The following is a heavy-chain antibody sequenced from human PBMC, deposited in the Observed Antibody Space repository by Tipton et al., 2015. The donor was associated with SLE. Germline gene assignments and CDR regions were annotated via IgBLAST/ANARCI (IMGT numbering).Heavy chain of an antibody. J-gene: IGHJ4*02. CDR1: GGSISSSSYY. D-gene: IGHD3-22*01. Sequence: TLSLTCTVSGGSISSSSYYWGWIRQPPGKGLEWIGSIYYSGSTYYNPSLKSRVTISVDTSKNQFSLKLSSVTAADTAVYYSARGFRYSSGPGAYWGQGTLVTVSS. V-gene: IGHV4-39*07. CDR3: ARGFRYSSGPGAY. CDR2: IYYSGST.